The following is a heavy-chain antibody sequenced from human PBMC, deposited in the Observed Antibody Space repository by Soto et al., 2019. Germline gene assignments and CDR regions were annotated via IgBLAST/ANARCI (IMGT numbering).Heavy chain of an antibody. V-gene: IGHV3-53*04. CDR1: GFTVSSNY. CDR3: ASDPYYGSSGYLASNGMDV. Sequence: EVQLVESGGGLVQPGGSLRLSCAASGFTVSSNYMSWVRQAPGKGLEWVSVIYSDGSTYYADSVQGRFTISRHNSKNTVYLEMNSLRAEDTAVYYCASDPYYGSSGYLASNGMDVWGQGTTVTVSS. D-gene: IGHD3-22*01. CDR2: IYSDGST. J-gene: IGHJ6*02.